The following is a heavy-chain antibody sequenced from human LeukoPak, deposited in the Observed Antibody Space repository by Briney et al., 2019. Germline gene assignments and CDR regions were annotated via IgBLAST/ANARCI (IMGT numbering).Heavy chain of an antibody. V-gene: IGHV4-4*03. CDR3: ASRAYYDFWSGANWFDP. CDR2: MYHSGRT. Sequence: PGTLSLTCAVSGVSISSSYWWSWVRQPPGKGLEWIGEMYHSGRTNYNPSLKSRVTISVDKSKNQFSLKLSSLTAADTAVYYCASRAYYDFWSGANWFDPWGQGTLVTVSS. J-gene: IGHJ5*02. CDR1: GVSISSSYW. D-gene: IGHD3-3*01.